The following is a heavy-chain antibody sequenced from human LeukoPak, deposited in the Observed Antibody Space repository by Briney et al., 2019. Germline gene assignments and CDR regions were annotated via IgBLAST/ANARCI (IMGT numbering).Heavy chain of an antibody. Sequence: SETLSITCTVSGGSISSSNDYWAWIRQPPGKGLEWIGSIYYSGSTYYNPSLKSRVTISVDTSKNQFSLRLSSVTAADTAVYYCARIDYSKSSLDYWGQGTLVTVSS. CDR2: IYYSGST. J-gene: IGHJ4*02. V-gene: IGHV4-39*07. CDR3: ARIDYSKSSLDY. CDR1: GGSISSSNDY. D-gene: IGHD4-11*01.